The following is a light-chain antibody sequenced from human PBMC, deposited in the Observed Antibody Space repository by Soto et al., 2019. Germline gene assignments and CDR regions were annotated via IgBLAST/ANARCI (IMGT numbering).Light chain of an antibody. CDR3: QSYDSSLSGYV. Sequence: QSVLTQPPSVSGAPGQRVTISCTGSSSNIGAGYDVHWYQQLPGTAPKLLIYANPFRPSGVPDRFSGSKSGTSASLAITGLQAEDEADYYCQSYDSSLSGYVFGTGTKVTVL. CDR2: ANP. V-gene: IGLV1-40*01. CDR1: SSNIGAGYD. J-gene: IGLJ1*01.